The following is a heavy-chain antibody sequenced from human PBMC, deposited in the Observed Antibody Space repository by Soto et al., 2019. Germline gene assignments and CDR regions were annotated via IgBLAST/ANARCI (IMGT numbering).Heavy chain of an antibody. CDR2: IIPILGIA. Sequence: QVQLVQSGAEVKKPGSSVKVSCKASGGTFSSYTISWVRQAPGQGLEWMGRIIPILGIANYAQKFQGRVTITADKSTSTAYMELSSLRAEDTAVYYCASQYCGGGSCYGWLKMHDAFDIWGQGTMVTVSS. CDR1: GGTFSSYT. CDR3: ASQYCGGGSCYGWLKMHDAFDI. J-gene: IGHJ3*02. D-gene: IGHD2-15*01. V-gene: IGHV1-69*02.